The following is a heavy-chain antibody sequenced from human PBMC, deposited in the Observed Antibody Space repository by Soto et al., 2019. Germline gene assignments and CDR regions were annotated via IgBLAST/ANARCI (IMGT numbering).Heavy chain of an antibody. J-gene: IGHJ4*02. V-gene: IGHV3-21*01. CDR2: ISSSSSYI. Sequence: AGGSLRLSCAASGFTFSSYSMNWVRQAPGKGLEWVSSISSSSSYIYYADSVKGRFTISRDNAKNSLYLQMNSLRAEDTAVYYCARDAGIAVAGTDYWGQGTLVTVSS. D-gene: IGHD6-19*01. CDR1: GFTFSSYS. CDR3: ARDAGIAVAGTDY.